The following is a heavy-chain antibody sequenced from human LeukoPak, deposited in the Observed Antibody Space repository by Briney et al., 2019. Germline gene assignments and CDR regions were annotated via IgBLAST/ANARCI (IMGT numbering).Heavy chain of an antibody. V-gene: IGHV4-39*01. CDR3: ARRTSLNKLYSFDY. D-gene: IGHD2-2*01. J-gene: IGHJ4*02. CDR1: GGSISSSSFY. Sequence: PSETLSLTYTVSGGSISSSSFYWGWIRQPPGKGLEWIGNIYYSGNTYYNSSLKSRVTISVDTSKNQFSLKLSSVTAADTAVYYCARRTSLNKLYSFDYWGQGALVTVSS. CDR2: IYYSGNT.